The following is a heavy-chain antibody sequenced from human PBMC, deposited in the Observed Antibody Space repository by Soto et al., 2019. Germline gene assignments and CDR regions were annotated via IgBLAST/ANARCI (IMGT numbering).Heavy chain of an antibody. CDR2: VNPNSGYT. Sequence: QVQLVQSGAEVKKPGASVTVSCKASGYTFTNYDITWVRQAAGQGLEWVGWVNPNSGYTAYAQKFVGRVTMTRNTPMRTAYMELRSLTSGDTAVYYCARSYSYGLTDYWGQGTLVNVS. J-gene: IGHJ4*02. D-gene: IGHD5-18*01. V-gene: IGHV1-8*01. CDR1: GYTFTNYD. CDR3: ARSYSYGLTDY.